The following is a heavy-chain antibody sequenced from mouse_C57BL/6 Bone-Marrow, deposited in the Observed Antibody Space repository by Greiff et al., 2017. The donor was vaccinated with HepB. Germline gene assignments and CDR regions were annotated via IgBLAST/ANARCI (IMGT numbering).Heavy chain of an antibody. Sequence: QVQLQQSGAELARPGASVKLSCKASGYTFTSYGISWVKQRTGQGLEWIGEIYPRSGNTYYNEKFKGKATLPADKSSSTAYMELRSLTSEDSAVYFCARHGYSFAYWGQGTLVTVSA. D-gene: IGHD2-3*01. CDR1: GYTFTSYG. CDR3: ARHGYSFAY. V-gene: IGHV1-81*01. J-gene: IGHJ3*01. CDR2: IYPRSGNT.